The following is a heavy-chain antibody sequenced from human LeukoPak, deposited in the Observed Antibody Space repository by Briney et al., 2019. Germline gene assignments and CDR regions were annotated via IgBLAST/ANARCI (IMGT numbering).Heavy chain of an antibody. CDR3: ATRGYSSSFHYYYYMDV. CDR2: KNPNSGNT. V-gene: IGHV1-8*01. Sequence: ASVKVSCKASGYTFTSYDINWVRQATGQGLEWMGWKNPNSGNTGYAQKFQGRVTMTRNTSISTAYMELSSLRSEDTAVYYCATRGYSSSFHYYYYMDVWGKGTTVTVSS. D-gene: IGHD6-13*01. J-gene: IGHJ6*03. CDR1: GYTFTSYD.